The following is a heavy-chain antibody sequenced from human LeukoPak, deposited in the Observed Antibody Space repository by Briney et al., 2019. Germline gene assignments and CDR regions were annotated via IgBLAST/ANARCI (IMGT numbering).Heavy chain of an antibody. D-gene: IGHD1-14*01. CDR2: ISYDRSLK. Sequence: GGSLRLSCAASGFTFSSYAMHWVRQAPGKGLEWVAVISYDRSLKYYADSVRGRFTISSDNSKNTLYLQMNSLRAEDTAVYYCAKVGTTHIRSYFDLWGQGTLVTVSS. V-gene: IGHV3-30*04. J-gene: IGHJ4*02. CDR1: GFTFSSYA. CDR3: AKVGTTHIRSYFDL.